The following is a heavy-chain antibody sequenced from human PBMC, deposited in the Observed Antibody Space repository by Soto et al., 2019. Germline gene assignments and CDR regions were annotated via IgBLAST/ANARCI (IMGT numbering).Heavy chain of an antibody. D-gene: IGHD2-2*01. Sequence: GGSLRLSCAASGFTFSSYWMSWVRQAPGKGLEWVANIKQYGSEKYYVDSVKGRFTISRDNAKNSLYLQMNSLRAEDTAVYYCAISVVVPAATSDYWGQGTLVTVSS. J-gene: IGHJ4*02. V-gene: IGHV3-7*01. CDR2: IKQYGSEK. CDR1: GFTFSSYW. CDR3: AISVVVPAATSDY.